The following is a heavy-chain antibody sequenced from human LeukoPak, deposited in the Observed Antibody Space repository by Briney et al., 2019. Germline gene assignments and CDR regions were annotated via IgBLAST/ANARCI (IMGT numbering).Heavy chain of an antibody. D-gene: IGHD1-26*01. Sequence: GASVKVSCKASGYTFTSYDINWVRQATGQGLEWVGWMNPNSGNTGYAQKFQGRVTITRNTSISTAYMELSSLRSEDTAVYYCVRGAGATISYYHYYMDVWGKGTTVTIFS. J-gene: IGHJ6*03. CDR1: GYTFTSYD. V-gene: IGHV1-8*03. CDR2: MNPNSGNT. CDR3: VRGAGATISYYHYYMDV.